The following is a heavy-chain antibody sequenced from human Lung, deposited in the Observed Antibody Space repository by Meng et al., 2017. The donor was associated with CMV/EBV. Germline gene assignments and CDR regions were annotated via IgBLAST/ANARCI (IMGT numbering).Heavy chain of an antibody. J-gene: IGHJ6*04. V-gene: IGHV4-34*01. CDR3: VRKKTDKTTCKNHYCGMDV. D-gene: IGHD1-1*01. Sequence: SETLSLXCAVYGGSFSGYYWSWIRQPPGKGLEWIGEINHSGSTVYNPSLKSRVTISVDTSKKQFSLKLSSVTAADTAVYYCVRKKTDKTTCKNHYCGMDVXGEGXTVTVSS. CDR2: INHSGST. CDR1: GGSFSGYY.